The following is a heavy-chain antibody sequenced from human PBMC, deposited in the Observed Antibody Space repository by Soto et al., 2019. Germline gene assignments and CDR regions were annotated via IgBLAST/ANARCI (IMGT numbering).Heavy chain of an antibody. CDR2: ISGSGGST. CDR1: GFTFSSYA. V-gene: IGHV3-23*01. CDR3: AKGIAYYYYYGMDV. D-gene: IGHD2-15*01. J-gene: IGHJ6*02. Sequence: HPGGSLRLSCAASGFTFSSYAMSWVRQAPGKGLEWVSAISGSGGSTYYADSVKGRFTISRDNSKNTLYLQMNSLRAEDTAVYYCAKGIAYYYYYGMDVWGQGTTVTVSS.